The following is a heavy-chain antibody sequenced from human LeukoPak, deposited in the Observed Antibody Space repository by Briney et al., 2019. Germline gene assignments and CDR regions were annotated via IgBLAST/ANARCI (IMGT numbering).Heavy chain of an antibody. CDR2: ISGTSSYM. V-gene: IGHV3-21*01. J-gene: IGHJ4*02. CDR1: GGTFSSYG. CDR3: ARGKQWLDYFDY. D-gene: IGHD6-19*01. Sequence: GASVKVSCKASGGTFSSYGMNWVRQAPGKGLEWVSSISGTSSYMYYADSVKGRFTISRDNAKNSLYLQMNSLRAEDTAVYYCARGKQWLDYFDYWGQGTLVTVSS.